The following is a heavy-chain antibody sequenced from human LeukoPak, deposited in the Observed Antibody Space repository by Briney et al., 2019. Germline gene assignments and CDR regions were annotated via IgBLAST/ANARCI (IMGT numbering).Heavy chain of an antibody. J-gene: IGHJ4*02. CDR3: ARGGYYSSSWYYFDY. V-gene: IGHV3-74*01. Sequence: GGSLRLSCAASGFTFSSYWMHWVRQAPGEGLVWVSRINSDGSSISYADSVKGRFTISRDNAKNTLYLQMNSLRAEDTAVYYCARGGYYSSSWYYFDYWGQGTLVTVSS. CDR2: INSDGSSI. CDR1: GFTFSSYW. D-gene: IGHD6-13*01.